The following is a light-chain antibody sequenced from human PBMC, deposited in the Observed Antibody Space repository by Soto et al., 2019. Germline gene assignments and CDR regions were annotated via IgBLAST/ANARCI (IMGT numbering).Light chain of an antibody. V-gene: IGKV3D-20*02. CDR1: QSVSSSY. CDR2: DAS. Sequence: EIVLTQSPGTLSLSPGERATLSCRASQSVSSSYLACYQQKPGQAPRLLIYDASNRATGIPARFSGSGSGTDFTLTISSLEPEDFAVYYCQHRSNWPITFGQGTRLEIK. J-gene: IGKJ5*01. CDR3: QHRSNWPIT.